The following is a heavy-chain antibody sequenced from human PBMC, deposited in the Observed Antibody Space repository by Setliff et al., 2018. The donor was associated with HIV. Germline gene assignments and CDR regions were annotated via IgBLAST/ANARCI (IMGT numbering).Heavy chain of an antibody. J-gene: IGHJ4*02. CDR3: ARGLQLGSPDY. D-gene: IGHD1-1*01. Sequence: GESLKISCAASGFTVSSNYMSWVRQAPGKGLEWVSVIYSGGSTYYADSVKGRFTISRDNSKNTLYLQMNSLRAEDTAVYYCARGLQLGSPDYWGQGTLVTVSS. CDR2: IYSGGST. V-gene: IGHV3-53*01. CDR1: GFTVSSNY.